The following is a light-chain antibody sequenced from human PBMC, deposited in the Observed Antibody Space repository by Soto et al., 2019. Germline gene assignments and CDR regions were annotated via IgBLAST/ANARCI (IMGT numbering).Light chain of an antibody. J-gene: IGLJ1*01. V-gene: IGLV2-14*01. CDR1: SSDVGGYNY. Sequence: QPVLTQPASGSGAPGQSITISCTGTSSDVGGYNYVSWYQQHPGKAPKLMIYDVSNRPSGVSNRFSGSKSGNTASLTISGLQAEDEADYYCSSYTSSSKVFGTGTKVTVL. CDR3: SSYTSSSKV. CDR2: DVS.